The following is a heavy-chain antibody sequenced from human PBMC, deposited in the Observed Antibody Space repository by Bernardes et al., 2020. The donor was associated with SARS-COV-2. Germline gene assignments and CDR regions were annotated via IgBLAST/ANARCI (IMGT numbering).Heavy chain of an antibody. V-gene: IGHV1-46*01. CDR1: GYTFTTYY. CDR2: INPTGGST. D-gene: IGHD3-22*01. Sequence: ASVKVSCKASGYTFTTYYMHWVRQAPGQGLEWMGIINPTGGSTTYAQKFQGRVTMTRDTSTSTVYMELSSLRSEDTAVYYCARDWTDSSGYYSQYYFDSWGQGTLVTVSS. J-gene: IGHJ4*02. CDR3: ARDWTDSSGYYSQYYFDS.